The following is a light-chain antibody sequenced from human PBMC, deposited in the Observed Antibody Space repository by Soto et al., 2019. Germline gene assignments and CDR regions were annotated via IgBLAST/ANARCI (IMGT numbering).Light chain of an antibody. Sequence: QSALTQPASVSGSPGQSITISCTGTSSDVGDYNLVSWYQQHPGKAPKLMIYEVSNRPSGVSNRFSGSKSGNTASLTISGLQAEDEADYYCCSYASRSTFVFGRGTKLTVL. CDR3: CSYASRSTFV. CDR1: SSDVGDYNL. CDR2: EVS. J-gene: IGLJ2*01. V-gene: IGLV2-23*02.